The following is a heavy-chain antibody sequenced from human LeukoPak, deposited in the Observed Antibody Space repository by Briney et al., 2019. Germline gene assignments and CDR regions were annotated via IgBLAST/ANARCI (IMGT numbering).Heavy chain of an antibody. J-gene: IGHJ4*02. CDR2: ISGSGDNT. CDR3: AKGSYYDSNGSFYFDY. V-gene: IGHV3-23*01. CDR1: GFTFSSYA. Sequence: GSLRLSCAASGFTFSSYAMSWVRQAPGKGLEWVSGISGSGDNTYYADSVKGRFTISRDNSKNTLYVQVNSLGTEDTAAYYCAKGSYYDSNGSFYFDYWGQGTLVTVSS. D-gene: IGHD3-22*01.